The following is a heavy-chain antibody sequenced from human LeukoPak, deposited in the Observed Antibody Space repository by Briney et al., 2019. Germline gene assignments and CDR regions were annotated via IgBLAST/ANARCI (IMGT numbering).Heavy chain of an antibody. CDR1: GFTFSSYE. V-gene: IGHV3-48*03. CDR2: ISNSGSTI. Sequence: GGSLRLSCAASGFTFSSYEMNWVRQAPGKGLEWVSYISNSGSTIYYTDSVKGRFTISRDNAKNSLYLQMNSLRAEDTAVYYCTRENWNYGSDFDYWGQGTLVTVSS. CDR3: TRENWNYGSDFDY. J-gene: IGHJ4*02. D-gene: IGHD1-7*01.